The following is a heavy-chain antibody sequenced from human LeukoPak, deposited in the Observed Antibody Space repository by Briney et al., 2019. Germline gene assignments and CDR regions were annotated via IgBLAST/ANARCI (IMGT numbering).Heavy chain of an antibody. CDR1: GFTVSSNY. J-gene: IGHJ6*02. CDR3: AKYDYYGSGSYPKDYYYGMDV. V-gene: IGHV3-23*01. D-gene: IGHD3-10*01. Sequence: GGSLRLSCAASGFTVSSNYMSWVRQAPGKGLEWVSAISGSGGSTYYADSVKGRFTISRDNSKNTLYLQMNSLRAEDTAVYYCAKYDYYGSGSYPKDYYYGMDVWGQGTTVTVSS. CDR2: ISGSGGST.